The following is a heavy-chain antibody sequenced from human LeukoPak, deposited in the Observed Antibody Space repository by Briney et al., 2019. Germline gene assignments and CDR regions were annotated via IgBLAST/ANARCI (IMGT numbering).Heavy chain of an antibody. Sequence: SETLSLTCTVSGGSISSYYWSWIRQPPGKGLEWIGYIYYSGSTNYNPSLKSRVTMSVDTSKNQFSLKLSSVTAADTAVYYCARDRYYYGSGSSHYMDVWGKGTTVTISS. D-gene: IGHD3-10*01. CDR2: IYYSGST. V-gene: IGHV4-59*12. J-gene: IGHJ6*03. CDR3: ARDRYYYGSGSSHYMDV. CDR1: GGSISSYY.